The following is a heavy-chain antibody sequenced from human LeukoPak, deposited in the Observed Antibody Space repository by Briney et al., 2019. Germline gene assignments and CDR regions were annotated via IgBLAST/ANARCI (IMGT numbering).Heavy chain of an antibody. V-gene: IGHV1-2*02. Sequence: GASVKVSCKASRYTFRDYYMHWVRQAPGQGLEWMGWINLNSGVTNYAQRFQGSVTMTRDTSINTAYMELSRLTSGDSAVYYCARTGSYYSGMYYFDYWGQGTLVTVSS. CDR2: INLNSGVT. CDR3: ARTGSYYSGMYYFDY. D-gene: IGHD3-9*01. CDR1: RYTFRDYY. J-gene: IGHJ4*02.